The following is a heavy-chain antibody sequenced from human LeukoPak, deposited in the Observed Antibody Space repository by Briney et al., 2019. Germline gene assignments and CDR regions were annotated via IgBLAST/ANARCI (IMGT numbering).Heavy chain of an antibody. CDR3: ARGFVYGRFLEWLFDHAEYFQH. CDR2: INHSGST. V-gene: IGHV4-34*01. CDR1: GGSFSGYY. D-gene: IGHD3-3*01. J-gene: IGHJ1*01. Sequence: PSETLSLTCAVYGGSFSGYYWSWIRQPPGKGLEWIGEINHSGSTNYNPSLKSRVTISVDTSKNQFSLKLSSVTAADTAVYYCARGFVYGRFLEWLFDHAEYFQHWGQGTLVTVSS.